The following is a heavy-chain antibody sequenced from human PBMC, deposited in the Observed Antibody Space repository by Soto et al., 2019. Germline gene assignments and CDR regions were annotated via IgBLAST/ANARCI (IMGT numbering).Heavy chain of an antibody. CDR2: IYYNVNT. Sequence: PSETLSLTCTVSGGSISSYYWSWIRQPPGKGLEWIGYIYYNVNTNYNPSLKSRVTISVDTSKNQFSLKLSSVTAADTAVYYCARHETPHGDYDYWGPGTLVYVSS. CDR3: ARHETPHGDYDY. V-gene: IGHV4-59*08. J-gene: IGHJ4*02. CDR1: GGSISSYY. D-gene: IGHD4-17*01.